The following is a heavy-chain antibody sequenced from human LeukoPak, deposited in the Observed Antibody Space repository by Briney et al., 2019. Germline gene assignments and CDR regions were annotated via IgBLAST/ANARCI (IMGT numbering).Heavy chain of an antibody. CDR3: AKDQGRGYTYGLYYFDY. Sequence: GASVKVSCKASGYTFTGYYLHWVRQAPGQGLEWMGWFNPNTGDTNYAQKFLGRVTMTRDTSISTAYMELSRLRSDDTAVYYCAKDQGRGYTYGLYYFDYWGQGTLVTVSS. CDR1: GYTFTGYY. J-gene: IGHJ4*02. D-gene: IGHD5-18*01. CDR2: FNPNTGDT. V-gene: IGHV1-2*02.